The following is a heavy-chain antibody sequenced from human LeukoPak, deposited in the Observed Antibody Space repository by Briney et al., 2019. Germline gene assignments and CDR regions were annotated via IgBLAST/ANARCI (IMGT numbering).Heavy chain of an antibody. V-gene: IGHV3-7*01. CDR1: GFMFRDYW. CDR3: GRWGITAALDR. Sequence: GGSLRLSCAVSGFMFRDYWMAWVRQAPGKGLEGVANIRPDGDDTYYVESVRCRFTISRDNAQNSLSLQMDSLRVEDSAVYHCGRWGITAALDRWGQGTLVSVSS. D-gene: IGHD2-2*01. J-gene: IGHJ5*02. CDR2: IRPDGDDT.